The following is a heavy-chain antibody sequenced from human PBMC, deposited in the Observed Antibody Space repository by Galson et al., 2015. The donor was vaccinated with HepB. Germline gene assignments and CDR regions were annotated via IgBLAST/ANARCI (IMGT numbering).Heavy chain of an antibody. CDR3: ARWHDYGDQRRWFDP. J-gene: IGHJ5*02. Sequence: TLSLTCAVYGGSFSGYYWSWIRQPPGKGLEWIGEINHSGSTNYNPSLKSRVTISVDTSKNQFSLKLSSVTAADTAVYYCARWHDYGDQRRWFDPWGQGTLVTVSS. D-gene: IGHD4-17*01. CDR2: INHSGST. V-gene: IGHV4-34*01. CDR1: GGSFSGYY.